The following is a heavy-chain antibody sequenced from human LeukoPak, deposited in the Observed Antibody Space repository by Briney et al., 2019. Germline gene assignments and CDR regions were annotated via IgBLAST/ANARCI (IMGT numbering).Heavy chain of an antibody. CDR3: ARVAGSYAAPDY. D-gene: IGHD3-16*01. J-gene: IGHJ4*02. V-gene: IGHV3-74*01. Sequence: GGPLRLSCAASGFTFSSYWIHWVRQAPGKGLVWVSRINSDGSSTTYADSVKGRFTISRDNAKNTLYLQMNSLKAEDTAVYYCARVAGSYAAPDYWGQGTLVTVSS. CDR1: GFTFSSYW. CDR2: INSDGSST.